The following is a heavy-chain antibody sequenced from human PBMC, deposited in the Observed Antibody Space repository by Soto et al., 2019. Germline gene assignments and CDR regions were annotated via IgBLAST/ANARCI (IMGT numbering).Heavy chain of an antibody. J-gene: IGHJ4*02. CDR2: IDAGNGNT. Sequence: QVQLVQSGAEVKKPGASVKVSCKASGYTFTRNAIHWVRQAPGQRLEWIGKIDAGNGNTKYSQKFQGRVTITRDTSESASYMELSTLGSEYTSIYYCAKSETDYSTFDYWGQGTLVTVSS. CDR3: AKSETDYSTFDY. CDR1: GYTFTRNA. D-gene: IGHD3-9*01. V-gene: IGHV1-3*01.